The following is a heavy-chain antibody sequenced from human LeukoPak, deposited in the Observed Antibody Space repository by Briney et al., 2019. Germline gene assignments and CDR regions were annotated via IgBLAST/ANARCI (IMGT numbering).Heavy chain of an antibody. V-gene: IGHV4-39*01. CDR3: ARGRVVVASAY. D-gene: IGHD3-22*01. CDR1: GGSISSSSYY. CDR2: IYYSGST. J-gene: IGHJ4*02. Sequence: SQTLSPTCTLSGGSISSSSYYWGWIRQPPGKGLEWIGSIYYSGSTYYNPSLKSRVTISVDTSKNQFSLKLSSVTAADTAVYFCARGRVVVASAYWGQGTLVTVSS.